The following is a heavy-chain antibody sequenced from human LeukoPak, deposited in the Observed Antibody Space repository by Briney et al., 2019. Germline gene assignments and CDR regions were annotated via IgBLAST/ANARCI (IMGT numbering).Heavy chain of an antibody. CDR3: ARAPRGYYFDY. J-gene: IGHJ4*02. Sequence: PSETLSLTCTVSGGSISSGGYSWSWIRQHPGKGLEWIGYIYYSGSTYYNPSLKSRVTISVDTSKNQFSLKLSSVTAADTAVYYCARAPRGYYFDYWGQGTLVTVSS. V-gene: IGHV4-31*03. D-gene: IGHD3-10*01. CDR1: GGSISSGGYS. CDR2: IYYSGST.